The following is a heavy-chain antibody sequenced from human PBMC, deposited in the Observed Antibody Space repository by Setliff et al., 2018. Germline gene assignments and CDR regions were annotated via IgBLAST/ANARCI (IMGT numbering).Heavy chain of an antibody. CDR3: ARLGQWRVLGFFDY. CDR2: IFWSGTT. D-gene: IGHD6-19*01. CDR1: GGSISVYY. J-gene: IGHJ4*02. V-gene: IGHV4-59*12. Sequence: SETLSLTCTVSGGSISVYYWTWFRQPPGKGLEWIGTIFWSGTTYYNPSLNSRGTISVDTSRDQSSLRLSSVTAADTAVYYCARLGQWRVLGFFDYWGQGALVTVSS.